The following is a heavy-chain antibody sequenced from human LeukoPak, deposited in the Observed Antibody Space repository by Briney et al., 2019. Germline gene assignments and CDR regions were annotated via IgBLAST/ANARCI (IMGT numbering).Heavy chain of an antibody. J-gene: IGHJ4*02. CDR3: ARAVVVTASDY. V-gene: IGHV3-74*01. Sequence: GGPLRLSCAASGFTFSSYWMHWVRQAPGKGLVWVSRINSDGSTTTYADSVKGRFTISRDNAKNTLYLQINSLRAEDTAVYYCARAVVVTASDYWGQGTLATVSS. D-gene: IGHD2-21*02. CDR2: INSDGSTT. CDR1: GFTFSSYW.